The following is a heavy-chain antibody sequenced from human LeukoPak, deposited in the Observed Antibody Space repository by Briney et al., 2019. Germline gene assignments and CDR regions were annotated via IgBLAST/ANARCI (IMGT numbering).Heavy chain of an antibody. CDR2: IYDSEST. V-gene: IGHV4-59*11. CDR1: GVSISSHY. Sequence: SETLSLTCTVSGVSISSHYWSWVRQPPGKGLEWIGNIYDSESTHYKSSLKSRVTISVDTSKNQFSLRLSSVTAADTAVYYCARVLQNYYYLDVWGKGTTVTVSS. J-gene: IGHJ6*03. D-gene: IGHD3-3*01. CDR3: ARVLQNYYYLDV.